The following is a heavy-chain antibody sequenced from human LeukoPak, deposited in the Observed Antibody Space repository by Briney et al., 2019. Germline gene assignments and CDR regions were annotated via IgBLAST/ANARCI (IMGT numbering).Heavy chain of an antibody. V-gene: IGHV4-34*01. CDR2: INHSGST. D-gene: IGHD5-18*01. CDR1: GGSFSGYY. Sequence: PSETLSLTCAVYGGSFSGYYWSWIRQPPGKGLEWIGEINHSGSTNYNPSLKSRVTISVDTSKNQFSLKLSSVTAADTAVYYCERGVIQLWLFDYWGQGTLVTVSS. CDR3: ERGVIQLWLFDY. J-gene: IGHJ4*02.